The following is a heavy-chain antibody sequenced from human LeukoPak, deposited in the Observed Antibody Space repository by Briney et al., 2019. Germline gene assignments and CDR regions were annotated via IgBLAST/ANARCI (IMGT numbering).Heavy chain of an antibody. V-gene: IGHV4-39*07. CDR3: ARVRVLSRFDP. D-gene: IGHD3-3*01. Sequence: PSQTLSLTCTVSGGSISSSSYYWGWIRQPPGKGLEWIGSIYYSGSTYYNPSLKSRVTISVDTSKNQFSLKLSSVTAADTAVYYCARVRVLSRFDPWGQGTLVTVSS. J-gene: IGHJ5*02. CDR2: IYYSGST. CDR1: GGSISSSSYY.